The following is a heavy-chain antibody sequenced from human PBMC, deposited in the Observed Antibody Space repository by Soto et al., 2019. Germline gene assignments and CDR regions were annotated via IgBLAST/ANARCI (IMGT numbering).Heavy chain of an antibody. D-gene: IGHD2-15*01. J-gene: IGHJ4*02. CDR1: CGSISSYY. CDR3: ARVTLLDYSDY. CDR2: IYYSGST. V-gene: IGHV4-59*01. Sequence: SETLSLTCTVSCGSISSYYWRWIRQPPGKGLEWIVYIYYSGSTNYNPSLKSRVTISVDTSKNQFSLKLSSVTAADTAVYYCARVTLLDYSDYWGQGTLVTVSS.